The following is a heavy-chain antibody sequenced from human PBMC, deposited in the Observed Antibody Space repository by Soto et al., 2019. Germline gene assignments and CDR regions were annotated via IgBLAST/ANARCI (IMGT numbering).Heavy chain of an antibody. CDR2: INHSGST. CDR3: ARGYGSSGYYFTHRSQNKRAEYFQH. V-gene: IGHV4-34*01. J-gene: IGHJ1*01. CDR1: GGSFSGYY. Sequence: QVQLQQWGAGLLKPSETLSLTCAVYGGSFSGYYWSWIRQPPGKGLEWIGEINHSGSTNYNPSLKSRVTISVDTSKNQFPLKLSSVTAADTAVYYCARGYGSSGYYFTHRSQNKRAEYFQHWGQGTLVTVSS. D-gene: IGHD3-22*01.